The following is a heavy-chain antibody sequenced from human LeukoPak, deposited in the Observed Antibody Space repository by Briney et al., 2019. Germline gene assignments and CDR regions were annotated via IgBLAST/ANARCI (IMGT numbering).Heavy chain of an antibody. V-gene: IGHV1-18*01. D-gene: IGHD3-3*02. CDR3: ASAFLEWLLLYY. CDR2: ISAYNGNT. J-gene: IGHJ4*02. Sequence: GASVEVSCKASGYTFITHGITWVRQAPGQGLEWMGWISAYNGNTNYAQKLQGRVTMTTDTSTSTAYMELRTLRSEDTAVYYCASAFLEWLLLYYWGQGTLVTVSS. CDR1: GYTFITHG.